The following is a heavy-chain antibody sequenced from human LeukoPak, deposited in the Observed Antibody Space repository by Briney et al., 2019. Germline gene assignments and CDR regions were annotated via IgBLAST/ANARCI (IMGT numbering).Heavy chain of an antibody. CDR3: ARRPDFYDSSGYPDY. J-gene: IGHJ4*02. V-gene: IGHV5-51*01. D-gene: IGHD3-22*01. CDR2: IYPGDSDT. CDR1: GYSFTSYW. Sequence: GESLKISCKGSGYSFTSYWIGWVRQMPGKGLEWMGIIYPGDSDTRYSPSFQGQVTISADKSISTAYLQCSSLKASDTAMYYCARRPDFYDSSGYPDYWGQGTLVTVSS.